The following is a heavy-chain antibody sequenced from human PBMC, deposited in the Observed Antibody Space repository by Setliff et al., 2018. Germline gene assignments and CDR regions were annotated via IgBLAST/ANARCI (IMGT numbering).Heavy chain of an antibody. CDR3: ARTTGSTHNWLDP. D-gene: IGHD1-1*01. V-gene: IGHV4-61*02. CDR1: GDSISSGSYH. J-gene: IGHJ5*02. Sequence: LSLTFTVSGDSISSGSYHWSWIRKPAGKGLEWIGRIHPSGSTNYNPSLKSRVTISVDTSKNQFSLKVSPVTAADTAVYYCARTTGSTHNWLDPWGPGTLVTVSS. CDR2: IHPSGST.